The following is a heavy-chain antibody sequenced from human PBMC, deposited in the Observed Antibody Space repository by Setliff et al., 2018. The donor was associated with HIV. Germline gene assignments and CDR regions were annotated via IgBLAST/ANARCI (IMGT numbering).Heavy chain of an antibody. V-gene: IGHV1-18*01. CDR3: SGWKGDYYDSSGINGY. D-gene: IGHD3-22*01. J-gene: IGHJ4*02. CDR2: ISTYNGNT. Sequence: ASVKVSCKASGYTFTSYGISWVRQAPGQGLEWMGWISTYNGNTNYAQKLQGRFTISRDDSKNTAYLQMNSLKTDDTAMYYCSGWKGDYYDSSGINGYWGQGTLVTVSS. CDR1: GYTFTSYG.